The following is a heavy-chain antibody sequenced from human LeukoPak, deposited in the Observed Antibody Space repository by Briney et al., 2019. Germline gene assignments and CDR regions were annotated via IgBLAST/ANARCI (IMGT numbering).Heavy chain of an antibody. V-gene: IGHV5-51*01. CDR3: ASRTGSYYPFDS. CDR1: GYSFSIYY. CDR2: MYPGGSDI. Sequence: GESLKISRKGSGYSFSIYYIDWVRQMPGKGLEWMGVMYPGGSDIRYSPSFQGQDTISADKSIDTAYLQWSSLKASDSAMYYCASRTGSYYPFDSWGQGTLVTVSS. D-gene: IGHD1-26*01. J-gene: IGHJ4*02.